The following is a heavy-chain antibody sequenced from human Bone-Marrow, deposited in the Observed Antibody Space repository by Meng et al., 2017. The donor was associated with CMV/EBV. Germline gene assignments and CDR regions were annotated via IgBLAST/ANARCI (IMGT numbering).Heavy chain of an antibody. CDR2: ISTSGTSI. D-gene: IGHD6-13*01. CDR3: ASWWAGLTAAG. J-gene: IGHJ4*02. V-gene: IGHV3-48*03. CDR1: GFTFSNYE. Sequence: GGSLRLSCAASGFTFSNYEMNWVRQAPGKGPEWVAYISTSGTSIQYADFVKGRFTISRDNGNNSLYLQMSSLRVEDTAVYYRASWWAGLTAAGWGQGTLVTVSS.